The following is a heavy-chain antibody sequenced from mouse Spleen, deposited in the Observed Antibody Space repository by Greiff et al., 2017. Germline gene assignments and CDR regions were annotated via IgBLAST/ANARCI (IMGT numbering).Heavy chain of an antibody. CDR1: GFTFSSYA. D-gene: IGHD2-12*01. V-gene: IGHV5-9-1*01. CDR3: ARLNDGRTWFAY. Sequence: EVMLVESGGGLVKPGGSLKLSCAASGFTFSSYAMSWVRQTPEKRLEWVATISSGGSYTYYPDSVKGRFTISRDNAKNTLYLQMSSLRSEDTAMYYCARLNDGRTWFAYWGQGTLVTVSA. J-gene: IGHJ3*01. CDR2: ISSGGSYT.